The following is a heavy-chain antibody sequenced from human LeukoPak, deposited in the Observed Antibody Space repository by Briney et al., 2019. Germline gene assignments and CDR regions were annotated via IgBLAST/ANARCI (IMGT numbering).Heavy chain of an antibody. Sequence: ASVKVSCKVSGYTLTELSMHWVRQAPGKGLEWMEGFDPEDGETIYAQKFQGRVTMTEDTSTDTAYMELSSLRSEDTAVYYCATGDLLEWLLPFDYWGQGTLVTVSS. CDR1: GYTLTELS. V-gene: IGHV1-24*01. D-gene: IGHD3-3*01. CDR2: FDPEDGET. CDR3: ATGDLLEWLLPFDY. J-gene: IGHJ4*02.